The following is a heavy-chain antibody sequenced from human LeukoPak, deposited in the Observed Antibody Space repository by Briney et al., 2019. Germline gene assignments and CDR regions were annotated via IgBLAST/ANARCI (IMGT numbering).Heavy chain of an antibody. CDR1: GVSISSYY. D-gene: IGHD3-9*01. Sequence: SETLSLTCNLSGVSISSYYWSWIRQPPGKGLEWIGFIYYSGTINYNPSLKSRVTISVDTSKNQFSLKLSSVTAADTAVYYCAGGAPWLSSSAWAFDIWGQGTMVIVSS. J-gene: IGHJ3*02. V-gene: IGHV4-59*01. CDR3: AGGAPWLSSSAWAFDI. CDR2: IYYSGTI.